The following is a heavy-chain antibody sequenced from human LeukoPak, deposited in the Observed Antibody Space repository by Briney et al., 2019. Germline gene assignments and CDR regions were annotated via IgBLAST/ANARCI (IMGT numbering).Heavy chain of an antibody. Sequence: PSETLSPTCTVSGYSISSGYYWGWIRQPPGKGLEWIGSIYHSGSTYYNPSLKSRVTMYIDTSKNQFSLKLSSVTAADTAMYYCAKSNGYGLIDYWGQGTLVTVSS. V-gene: IGHV4-38-2*02. CDR3: AKSNGYGLIDY. J-gene: IGHJ4*02. CDR1: GYSISSGYY. D-gene: IGHD5-12*01. CDR2: IYHSGST.